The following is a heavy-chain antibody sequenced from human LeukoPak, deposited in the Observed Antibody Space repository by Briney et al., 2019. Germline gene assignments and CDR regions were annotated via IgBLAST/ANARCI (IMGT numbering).Heavy chain of an antibody. CDR2: IYYSGST. J-gene: IGHJ5*02. Sequence: SETLSLTCTVSGGSISSYYWSWIRQPPGKGLEWIGYIYYSGSTNYNPSLKSRVTISVDTSKNQFSLKLSSVTAADTAVYYCAGRIAVAGQFDPWGQGTLVTVSS. D-gene: IGHD6-19*01. V-gene: IGHV4-59*01. CDR3: AGRIAVAGQFDP. CDR1: GGSISSYY.